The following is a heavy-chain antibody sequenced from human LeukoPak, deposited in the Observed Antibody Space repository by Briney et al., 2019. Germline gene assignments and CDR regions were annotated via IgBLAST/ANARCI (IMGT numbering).Heavy chain of an antibody. CDR3: ARPHYGDHGRLL. Sequence: GESLNISCKAPGYIYWIGWVRQMPGKGLEWIGIIYPGDSDTRYSPSFQGQVTISADKSISTAYLQWSSLKASDTAIYYCARPHYGDHGRLLWGRGTQVTVSS. CDR2: IYPGDSDT. D-gene: IGHD4-17*01. V-gene: IGHV5-51*01. J-gene: IGHJ2*01. CDR1: GYIYW.